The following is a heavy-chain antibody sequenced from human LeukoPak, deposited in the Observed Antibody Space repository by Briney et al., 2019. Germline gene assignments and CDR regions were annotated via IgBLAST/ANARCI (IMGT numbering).Heavy chain of an antibody. CDR1: GFTFDDYA. CDR3: AKDRSGYFGVVIISGRGVIDY. D-gene: IGHD3-3*01. CDR2: ISWNSGSI. J-gene: IGHJ4*02. Sequence: PGGSLRLSCAASGFTFDDYAMHWVRQAPGKGLEWVSGISWNSGSIGYADSVKGRFTISRDNAKNSLYLQMNSLRAEDTALYYCAKDRSGYFGVVIISGRGVIDYWGQGTLVTVSS. V-gene: IGHV3-9*01.